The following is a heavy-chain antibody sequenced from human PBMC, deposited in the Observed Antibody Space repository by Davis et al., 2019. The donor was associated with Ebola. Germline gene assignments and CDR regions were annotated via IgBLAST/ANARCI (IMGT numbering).Heavy chain of an antibody. CDR1: GGSFSGYY. CDR2: INHSGST. CDR3: ARLEPTFDWFDP. Sequence: MPGGSLRLSCAVYGGSFSGYYWSWIRQPPGKGLEWIGEINHSGSTNYNPSLKSRVTISVDTSKNQFSLKLSSVTAADTAVYYCARLEPTFDWFDPWGQGTLVTVSS. J-gene: IGHJ5*02. D-gene: IGHD1-1*01. V-gene: IGHV4-34*01.